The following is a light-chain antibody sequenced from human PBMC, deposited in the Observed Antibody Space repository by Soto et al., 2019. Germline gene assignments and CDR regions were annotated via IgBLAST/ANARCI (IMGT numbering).Light chain of an antibody. CDR3: QKYNNWPPLT. CDR2: GAS. J-gene: IGKJ4*01. Sequence: EIVMTQSPATLSVSPGERATLSCRASQSVSSNLAWYQQKPGQAPRLLIYGASTRATGIPARFSGSASGTEFTLTISSLQSEDFAVYYCQKYNNWPPLTFGGGTKVEIK. CDR1: QSVSSN. V-gene: IGKV3-15*01.